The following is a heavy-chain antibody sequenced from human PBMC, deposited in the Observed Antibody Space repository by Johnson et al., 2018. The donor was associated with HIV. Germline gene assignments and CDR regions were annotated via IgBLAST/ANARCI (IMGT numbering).Heavy chain of an antibody. D-gene: IGHD2-15*01. Sequence: VQLVESGGGVVQPGRSLRLSCAASGFTFSSYAMHWVRQAPGKGLEYVSAISSNGGSTYYANSVKGRFTISRDNSKNTVYLQMGSLRAEDMAVYYGARAIGYCSGGSCPLDAFDIWGQGTMVTVSS. CDR2: ISSNGGST. V-gene: IGHV3-64*01. J-gene: IGHJ3*02. CDR3: ARAIGYCSGGSCPLDAFDI. CDR1: GFTFSSYA.